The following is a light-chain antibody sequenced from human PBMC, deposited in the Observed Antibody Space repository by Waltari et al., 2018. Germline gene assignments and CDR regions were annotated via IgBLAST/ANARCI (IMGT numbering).Light chain of an antibody. Sequence: EIVMTQSPATLSVSPGARATLTCTASQSISDSLGWYQQRPGQAPRLLIYGASTRATGIPARFSGSGSGTEFTLTISSLQSEDFAVYYCHQYKIWPEAFGQGTKVEIK. CDR2: GAS. CDR3: HQYKIWPEA. J-gene: IGKJ1*01. CDR1: QSISDS. V-gene: IGKV3D-15*01.